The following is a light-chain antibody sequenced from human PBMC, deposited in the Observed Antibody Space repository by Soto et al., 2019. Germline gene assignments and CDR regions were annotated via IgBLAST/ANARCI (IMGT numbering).Light chain of an antibody. Sequence: EIVLTQSPGALSLSPGEGATLSCRASQSVSSSYLAWYQQKPGQAPRLLIFGSSNRATGIPDRFSGSGSGTDFPLAISRLEPEDFAVYYCQQHSSSLWTFGQGTKVEIK. CDR1: QSVSSSY. CDR2: GSS. CDR3: QQHSSSLWT. V-gene: IGKV3-20*01. J-gene: IGKJ1*01.